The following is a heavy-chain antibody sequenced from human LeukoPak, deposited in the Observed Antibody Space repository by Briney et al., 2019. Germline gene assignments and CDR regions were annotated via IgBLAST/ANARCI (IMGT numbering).Heavy chain of an antibody. J-gene: IGHJ4*02. D-gene: IGHD2-2*02. V-gene: IGHV3-23*01. CDR3: PKGCASTSCYTSEY. CDR2: ISGSGDST. Sequence: GGSLGLSCAASGFTFSSYAMSWVRQAPGRGLEWVSTISGSGDSTYYADSVKGRFTISRDNSKNTLYLQMNSLRPEDTAVYYCPKGCASTSCYTSEYWGQGTLVTVSS. CDR1: GFTFSSYA.